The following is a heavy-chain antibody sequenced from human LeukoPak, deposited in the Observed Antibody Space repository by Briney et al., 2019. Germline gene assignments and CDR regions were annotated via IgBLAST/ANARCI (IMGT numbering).Heavy chain of an antibody. CDR2: IYYSGST. D-gene: IGHD4/OR15-4a*01. Sequence: SETLSLTCTVSDYSISSGYYWGWIRPPPGKGLEWIGYIYYSGSTNYNPPLKSRVTISVDTSKNQFSLKLSSVTAADTAVYYCARGRDAYYPGYWGQGTLVTVSS. V-gene: IGHV4-38-2*02. CDR3: ARGRDAYYPGY. J-gene: IGHJ4*02. CDR1: DYSISSGYY.